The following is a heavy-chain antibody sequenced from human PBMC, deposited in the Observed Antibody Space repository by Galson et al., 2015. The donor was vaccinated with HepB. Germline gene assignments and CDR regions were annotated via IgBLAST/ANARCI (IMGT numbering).Heavy chain of an antibody. J-gene: IGHJ4*02. CDR3: ASVFFGKVAVAGFDY. CDR2: TYYRSKWYN. V-gene: IGHV6-1*01. D-gene: IGHD6-19*01. Sequence: CAISGDSVSSNSAAWNWIRQSPSRGLEWLGRTYYRSKWYNDYAVSVKSRITINPDTSKNQFSLQLNSVTPEDTAVYYCASVFFGKVAVAGFDYWGQGTLVNVAS. CDR1: GDSVSSNSAA.